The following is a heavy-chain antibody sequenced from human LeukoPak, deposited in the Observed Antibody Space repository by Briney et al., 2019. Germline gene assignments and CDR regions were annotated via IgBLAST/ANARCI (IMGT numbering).Heavy chain of an antibody. CDR3: ARVATMVRVPLDALDI. J-gene: IGHJ3*02. CDR2: ISGSGNTI. CDR1: RLTFSNYD. D-gene: IGHD3-10*01. Sequence: PGGSLRLSCAASRLTFSNYDMNWVRQAPGKGLEWVSYISGSGNTIYYADSVKGRFTISRDNAKNSLYLQMNSLRAEDTAVYYCARVATMVRVPLDALDIWGQGTMVSVSS. V-gene: IGHV3-48*03.